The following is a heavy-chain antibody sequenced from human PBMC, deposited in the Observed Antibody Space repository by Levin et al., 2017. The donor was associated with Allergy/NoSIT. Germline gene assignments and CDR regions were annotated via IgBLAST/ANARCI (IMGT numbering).Heavy chain of an antibody. Sequence: SETLSLTCTVYGGSFSGYYWSWIRQPPGKGLEWSAEISRGGSDKYNPSLKSRLSMSADTSNNQFSLKVRSVTAADTAVYCCGRGDIGARVQHWGQGTLVNVSS. CDR2: ISRGGSD. CDR3: GRGDIGARVQH. J-gene: IGHJ1*01. D-gene: IGHD5-12*01. CDR1: GGSFSGYY. V-gene: IGHV4-34*01.